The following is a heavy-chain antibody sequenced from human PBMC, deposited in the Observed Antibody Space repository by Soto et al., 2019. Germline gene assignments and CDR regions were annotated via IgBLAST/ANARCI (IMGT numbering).Heavy chain of an antibody. D-gene: IGHD2-15*01. J-gene: IGHJ4*02. Sequence: PSETLSLTCAVYGGSFSGYYWSWIRQPPGKGLEWIGEINHSGSTNYNPSLKSRVTISVDTSKNQFSLKLSSVTAADTAVYYCARGQTAARIVSKNAGNDYWGQGTLVTVSS. CDR3: ARGQTAARIVSKNAGNDY. CDR2: INHSGST. CDR1: GGSFSGYY. V-gene: IGHV4-34*01.